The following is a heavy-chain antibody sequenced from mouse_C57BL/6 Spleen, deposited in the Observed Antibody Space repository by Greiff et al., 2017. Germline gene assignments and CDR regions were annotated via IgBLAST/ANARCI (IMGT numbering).Heavy chain of an antibody. J-gene: IGHJ3*01. V-gene: IGHV1-69*01. D-gene: IGHD1-1*01. CDR1: GYTFTSYW. Sequence: QVQLQPPGAELVMPGASVKLSCKASGYTFTSYWMHWVKQRPGQGLEWIGEIDPSDSYTNYNQKFKGKSTLTVDKSSSTAYMQLSSLTSEDSAVYYCARRDYGSSLWFAYWGQGTLVTVSA. CDR2: IDPSDSYT. CDR3: ARRDYGSSLWFAY.